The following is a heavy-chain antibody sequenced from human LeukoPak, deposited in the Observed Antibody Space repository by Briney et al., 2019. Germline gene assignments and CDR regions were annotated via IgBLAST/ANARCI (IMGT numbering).Heavy chain of an antibody. D-gene: IGHD2-15*01. V-gene: IGHV4-31*01. CDR2: IYYSGST. J-gene: IGHJ5*02. CDR1: GVSISSGGYY. CDR3: ARTVVAEMTRWFDP. Sequence: SETLSLTCTVSGVSISSGGYYWSWIRQHPGKGLEWIGYIYYSGSTYYNPSLKSQVTISVDTSKNQFSLKLSSVTAADTAVYYCARTVVAEMTRWFDPWGQGTLVTVSS.